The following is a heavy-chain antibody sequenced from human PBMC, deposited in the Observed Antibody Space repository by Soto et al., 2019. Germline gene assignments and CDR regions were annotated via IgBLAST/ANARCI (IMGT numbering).Heavy chain of an antibody. J-gene: IGHJ4*02. V-gene: IGHV4-4*02. Sequence: SETPALTCVVSDGSISSYDWWTWVRQPPGKGLEWIGKMYHSGGADYSPSLKSRVTISADSSKNHFSLRLTGVTAADTAVYYCATGNVDSMLEYWGQGTQVTVSS. CDR2: MYHSGGA. CDR1: DGSISSYDW. CDR3: ATGNVDSMLEY. D-gene: IGHD3-3*01.